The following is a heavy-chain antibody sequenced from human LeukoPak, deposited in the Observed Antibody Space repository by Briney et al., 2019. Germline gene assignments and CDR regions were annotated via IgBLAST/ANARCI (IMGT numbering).Heavy chain of an antibody. J-gene: IGHJ3*02. V-gene: IGHV4-34*01. CDR1: GSFSDHS. CDR2: IDEKRRT. CDR3: ARDLGHHCSSTSCYTRGGRRGGEDLDAFDI. Sequence: SETLSLTCAVYGSFSDHSWSWVRQPPGKGLEWIGEIDEKRRTSYPPSLPSRVTMSVDTFKNQFSLKLSSVTAADTAVYYCARDLGHHCSSTSCYTRGGRRGGEDLDAFDIWGQGTMVTVSS. D-gene: IGHD2-2*02.